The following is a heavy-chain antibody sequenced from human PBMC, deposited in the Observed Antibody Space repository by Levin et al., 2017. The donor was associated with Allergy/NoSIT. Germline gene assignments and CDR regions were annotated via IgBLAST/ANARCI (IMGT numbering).Heavy chain of an antibody. CDR2: INPNSGGT. D-gene: IGHD3-9*01. CDR3: ARTYYDILTGYPSYYYYYYMDV. J-gene: IGHJ6*03. V-gene: IGHV1-2*06. Sequence: ASVKVSCKASGYTFTGYYMHWVRQAPGQGLEWMGRINPNSGGTNYAQKFQGRVTMTRDTSISTAYMELSRLRSDDTAVYYCARTYYDILTGYPSYYYYYYMDVWGKGTTVTVSS. CDR1: GYTFTGYY.